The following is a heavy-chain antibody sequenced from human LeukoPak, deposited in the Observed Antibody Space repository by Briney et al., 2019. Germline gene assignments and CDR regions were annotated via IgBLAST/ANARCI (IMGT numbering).Heavy chain of an antibody. D-gene: IGHD2-2*01. CDR1: GGSFSGYY. CDR3: AREPSGYCSRTSCQARYMDV. CDR2: INQSGST. J-gene: IGHJ6*03. Sequence: PSGTLSLTCAGYGGSFSGYYWSWIRQPPGKGLEWIGEINQSGSTNYNPSLQSRVTISADTSTIQSSVKLSSVSAAGTAVYYSAREPSGYCSRTSCQARYMDVWGKGTPGTGSS. V-gene: IGHV4-34*01.